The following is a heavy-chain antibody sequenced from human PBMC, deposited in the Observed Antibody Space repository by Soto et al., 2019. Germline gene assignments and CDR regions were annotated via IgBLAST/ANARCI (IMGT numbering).Heavy chain of an antibody. V-gene: IGHV3-11*01. CDR3: ATTHPSGYYYGMDL. J-gene: IGHJ6*02. D-gene: IGHD3-10*01. CDR2: ISSSGTTI. Sequence: QVQLVESGGGLVKPGGSLRLSCAASGFTFSDNYMSWIRQAPGKGLECVSYISSSGTTIYYADSERGRFTISRDNAKNSLSLRMNSLRAEDTAVYYCATTHPSGYYYGMDLWGQGTTVTVSS. CDR1: GFTFSDNY.